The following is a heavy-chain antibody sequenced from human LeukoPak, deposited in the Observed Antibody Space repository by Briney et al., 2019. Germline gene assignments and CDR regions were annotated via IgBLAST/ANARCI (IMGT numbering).Heavy chain of an antibody. D-gene: IGHD6-19*01. V-gene: IGHV3-30*18. CDR2: ISYDGSNK. Sequence: GGSLRLSCAASGFTFSSYGMHWVRQAPGQGLEWVAVISYDGSNKYYADSVKGRFTISRDNSKNTLYLQMNSLVAEDTAVYYCSKASSYSSGKGDFDYWGQGTLVTVSS. CDR3: SKASSYSSGKGDFDY. CDR1: GFTFSSYG. J-gene: IGHJ4*02.